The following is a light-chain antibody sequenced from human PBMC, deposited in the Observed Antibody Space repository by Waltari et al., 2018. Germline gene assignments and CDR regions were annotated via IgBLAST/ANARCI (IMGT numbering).Light chain of an antibody. Sequence: QSVLTQPPSASGTPGQRVTISCSGRSPTIGGNYVYWYQQFPGTAPKLLIYRNDARPSGVPDRFSGSKSGTSASLAISGLRSEDEADYYCTTWDDSLNGHVFGGGTKLTVL. CDR3: TTWDDSLNGHV. CDR1: SPTIGGNY. V-gene: IGLV1-47*01. CDR2: RND. J-gene: IGLJ3*02.